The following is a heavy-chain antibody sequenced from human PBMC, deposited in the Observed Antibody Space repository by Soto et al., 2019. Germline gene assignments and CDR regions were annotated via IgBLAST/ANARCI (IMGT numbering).Heavy chain of an antibody. CDR3: ARCDSGGWYRPHGSSGSRPKYFQH. D-gene: IGHD6-19*01. V-gene: IGHV4-34*01. CDR2: INHSGST. Sequence: QVQLQQWGAGLLKPSETLSLTCAVYGGSFSGYYWSWIRQPPGKGLEWIGEINHSGSTNYNPSLKSRVTISVDTSKNQFSLKLSSVTAADTAVYYCARCDSGGWYRPHGSSGSRPKYFQHWGQGTLVTVSS. J-gene: IGHJ1*01. CDR1: GGSFSGYY.